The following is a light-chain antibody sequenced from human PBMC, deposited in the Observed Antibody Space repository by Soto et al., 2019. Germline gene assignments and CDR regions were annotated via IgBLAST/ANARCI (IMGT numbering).Light chain of an antibody. CDR1: SSDVGYYDY. V-gene: IGLV2-8*01. Sequence: QSALTQPPSASGFPGQSVTISCTGTSSDVGYYDYVSWYQQHPGKAPKLVIYEVTKRPSGVPDRVSASTSGNTASLTVSGLRAEDEADYYCSSYACSNNFVFGSGTKVTVL. CDR3: SSYACSNNFV. J-gene: IGLJ1*01. CDR2: EVT.